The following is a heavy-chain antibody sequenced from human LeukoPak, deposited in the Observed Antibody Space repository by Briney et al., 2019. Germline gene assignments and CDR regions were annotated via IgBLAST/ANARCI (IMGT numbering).Heavy chain of an antibody. D-gene: IGHD6-13*01. V-gene: IGHV4-34*01. CDR1: GGSFSGYY. J-gene: IGHJ4*02. CDR2: INHSGST. Sequence: SETLSLTCAVYGGSFSGYYWSWIRQPPGKGLEWIGEINHSGSTNYNPSLKSRVTMSVDTSKNQFSLKLSSVTAADTAVYYCARVGYSSSWSNFDYWGQGTLVTVSS. CDR3: ARVGYSSSWSNFDY.